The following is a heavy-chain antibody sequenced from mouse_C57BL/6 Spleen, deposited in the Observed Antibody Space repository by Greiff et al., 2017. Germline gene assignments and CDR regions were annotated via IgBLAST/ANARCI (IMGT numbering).Heavy chain of an antibody. CDR3: SRHEDSIYYGNYNYAMDY. D-gene: IGHD2-1*01. CDR1: GYTFTEYS. CDR2: FYPGSGSI. V-gene: IGHV1-62-2*01. Sequence: QVQLKESGAELVKPGASVKLSCKASGYTFTEYSIHWVKQRPGQGLEWIGWFYPGSGSIKYNEKFKDKATLTADKSSSTVYMELSRLTSEDSAVYFCSRHEDSIYYGNYNYAMDYWGQGTSVTVSS. J-gene: IGHJ4*01.